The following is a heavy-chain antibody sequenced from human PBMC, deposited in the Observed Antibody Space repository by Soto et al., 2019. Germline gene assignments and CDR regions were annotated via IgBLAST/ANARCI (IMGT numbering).Heavy chain of an antibody. CDR3: AREPSQVTVEWLLQRPAYYYYGMDV. CDR1: GYTFTSYG. Sequence: GASVKVSCKASGYTFTSYGISWVRQAPGQGLEWMGWISAYNGNTNYAQKLQGRVTMTTDTSTSTAYMELRSLRSDDTAVYYCAREPSQVTVEWLLQRPAYYYYGMDVWGQGTTVTVSS. V-gene: IGHV1-18*01. J-gene: IGHJ6*02. CDR2: ISAYNGNT. D-gene: IGHD3-3*01.